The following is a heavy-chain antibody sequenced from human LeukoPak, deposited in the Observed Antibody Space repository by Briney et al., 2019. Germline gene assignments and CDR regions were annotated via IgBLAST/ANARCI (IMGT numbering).Heavy chain of an antibody. D-gene: IGHD6-19*01. J-gene: IGHJ3*02. CDR3: AGDRSPVSWQWLAHADAFDI. V-gene: IGHV1-69*13. Sequence: SVKVSCKASGGTFSSYAISWVRQAPGQGLEWMGGIIPIFGTANYAQKFQGRVTITADESTSTAYMELSSLRSEDTAVYYCAGDRSPVSWQWLAHADAFDIWGQGTMVTVSS. CDR1: GGTFSSYA. CDR2: IIPIFGTA.